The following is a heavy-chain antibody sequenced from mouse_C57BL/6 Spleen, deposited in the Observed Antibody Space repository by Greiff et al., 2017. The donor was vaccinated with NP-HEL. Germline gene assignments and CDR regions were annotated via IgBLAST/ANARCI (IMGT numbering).Heavy chain of an antibody. CDR3: ARRGTTVGYYFDY. Sequence: VQLQQSGAELVKPGASVKISCKASGYAFSSYWMNWVKQRPGKGLEWIGQIYPGDGDTNYNGKFKGKATLTADKSSSTAYMQLSSLTSEDSAVYFCARRGTTVGYYFDYWGQGTTLTVSS. V-gene: IGHV1-80*01. CDR1: GYAFSSYW. J-gene: IGHJ2*01. CDR2: IYPGDGDT. D-gene: IGHD1-1*01.